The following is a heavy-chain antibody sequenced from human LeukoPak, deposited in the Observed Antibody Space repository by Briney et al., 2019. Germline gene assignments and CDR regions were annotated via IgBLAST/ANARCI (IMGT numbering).Heavy chain of an antibody. J-gene: IGHJ5*01. Sequence: SETLSLTCTVSGGSISTYYWGWIRQPPGKGLEWIGEINHSGSTNYNSSLKSRVTILLDTSKNQFPLNLSSVTAADTAVYYCARRPRGVIIKSWFDSWGQGTLVTVSS. V-gene: IGHV4-34*01. CDR1: GGSISTYY. CDR2: INHSGST. CDR3: ARRPRGVIIKSWFDS. D-gene: IGHD3-10*01.